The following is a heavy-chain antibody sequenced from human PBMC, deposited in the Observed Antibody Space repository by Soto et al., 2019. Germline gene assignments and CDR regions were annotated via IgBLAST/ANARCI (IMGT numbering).Heavy chain of an antibody. CDR2: ISHSGST. J-gene: IGHJ5*02. CDR3: ARSSKFDP. CDR1: GGSFSAYY. V-gene: IGHV4-34*01. Sequence: QVQLQQWGAGLLKPSETLSLTCAVYGGSFSAYYWSWIRQPPGKGLEWSGEISHSGSTNFNPSLKIRVTMSVDTSKKQLSLKVSSVTAADTAVYYCARSSKFDPWGPGTLVTVSS.